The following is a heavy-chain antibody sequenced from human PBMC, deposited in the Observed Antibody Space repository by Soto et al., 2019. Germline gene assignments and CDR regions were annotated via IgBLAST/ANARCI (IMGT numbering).Heavy chain of an antibody. J-gene: IGHJ6*03. Sequence: PGGSLRLSCAASGFTFSSYWMSWVRQAPGKGLEWVANIKQDGSEKYYVDSVKGRFTISRDNAKNSLYLQMNSLRAEDTAVYYCARGRYCSGGSCYSYYYYYMDVWGKGTTVTVSS. CDR2: IKQDGSEK. D-gene: IGHD2-15*01. CDR3: ARGRYCSGGSCYSYYYYYMDV. CDR1: GFTFSSYW. V-gene: IGHV3-7*01.